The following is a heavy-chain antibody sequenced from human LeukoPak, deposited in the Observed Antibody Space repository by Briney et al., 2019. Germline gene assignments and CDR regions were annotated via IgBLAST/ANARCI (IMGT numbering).Heavy chain of an antibody. D-gene: IGHD6-19*01. CDR1: GFTFSSYA. Sequence: GRSLRLSCAASGFTFSSYAMHWVRQAPGKGLEWVAVISYDGSNKYYADSVKGRFTISRDNSKNTLYLQMNSLRAEDTAVYYCASRSVAGTLSYFDYWGQGTLVTVSS. V-gene: IGHV3-30-3*01. CDR3: ASRSVAGTLSYFDY. CDR2: ISYDGSNK. J-gene: IGHJ4*02.